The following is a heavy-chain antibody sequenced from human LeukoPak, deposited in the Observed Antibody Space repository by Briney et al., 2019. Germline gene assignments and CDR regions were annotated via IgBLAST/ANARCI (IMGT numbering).Heavy chain of an antibody. J-gene: IGHJ3*02. CDR2: IGGRGGST. Sequence: PGGTLRLSCAASGFIFSDYGMSWVRQAPGKGLEWVSTIGGRGGSTYYADSVKGRFTISRDNSKNTLYLQMNSLRAEDTAVYYCARARSSYGYGDAFDIWGQGTMVTVSS. CDR3: ARARSSYGYGDAFDI. CDR1: GFIFSDYG. D-gene: IGHD5-18*01. V-gene: IGHV3-23*01.